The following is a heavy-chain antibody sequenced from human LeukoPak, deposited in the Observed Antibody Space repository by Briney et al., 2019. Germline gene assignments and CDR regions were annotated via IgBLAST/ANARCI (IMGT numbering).Heavy chain of an antibody. CDR2: IYHSGST. CDR1: GYSISSGYY. CDR3: ARSAGYNYRLDY. D-gene: IGHD5-24*01. Sequence: SETLSLTCAVSGYSISSGYYWGWIRQPPGKGLVWIGSIYHSGSTYYNPSLKSRVTISVDTTKNQFSLKLSSVTAADTAVYYCARSAGYNYRLDYWGQGTLVTVSS. J-gene: IGHJ4*02. V-gene: IGHV4-38-2*01.